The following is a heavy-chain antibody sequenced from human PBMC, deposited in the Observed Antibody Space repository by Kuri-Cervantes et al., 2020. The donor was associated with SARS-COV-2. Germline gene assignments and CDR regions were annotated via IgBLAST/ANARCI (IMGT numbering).Heavy chain of an antibody. CDR3: ASSLMHSSSSKTGFDP. J-gene: IGHJ5*02. D-gene: IGHD6-6*01. CDR2: IYHSGST. Sequence: SETLSLTCAVSGGSISSSNWWSWVRQPPGKGLEWIGEIYHSGSTNYNPSLKSRVTISVDKSKNQFSLKLSSVTAADTAVYYCASSLMHSSSSKTGFDPWGQGTLVTVSS. V-gene: IGHV4-4*02. CDR1: GGSISSSNW.